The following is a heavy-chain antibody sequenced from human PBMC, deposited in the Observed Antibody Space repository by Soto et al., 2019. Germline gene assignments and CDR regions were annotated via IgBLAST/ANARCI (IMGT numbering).Heavy chain of an antibody. V-gene: IGHV4-34*01. CDR3: ARGLRSANYGSGSYLSGNCIDY. Sequence: SETLSLTCAVYGGSFSGYYWSWIRQPPGKGLEWIGEINHSGSTNYNPSLKSRVTISVDTSKNQFSLKLSSVTAADTAVYYCARGLRSANYGSGSYLSGNCIDYWGQGTLVTVSS. D-gene: IGHD3-10*01. CDR2: INHSGST. CDR1: GGSFSGYY. J-gene: IGHJ4*02.